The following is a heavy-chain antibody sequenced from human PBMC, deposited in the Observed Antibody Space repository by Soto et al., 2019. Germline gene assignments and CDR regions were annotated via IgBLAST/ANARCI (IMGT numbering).Heavy chain of an antibody. J-gene: IGHJ6*04. CDR1: GYTFTSYD. Sequence: GASVKVSCKASGYTFTSYDINWVRQATGQGLEWMGWMNPNSGNTGYAQKFQGRVTMTRNTSISTAYMELSSLRSEDTAVYYCARGRGRYCSGGSCWGNVQGKGTKVTVSS. D-gene: IGHD2-15*01. CDR3: ARGRGRYCSGGSCWGNV. CDR2: MNPNSGNT. V-gene: IGHV1-8*01.